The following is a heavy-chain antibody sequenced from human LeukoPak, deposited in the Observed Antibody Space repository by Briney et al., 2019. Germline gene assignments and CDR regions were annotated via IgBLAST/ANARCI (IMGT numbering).Heavy chain of an antibody. CDR1: GFTFSSYW. V-gene: IGHV3-74*01. D-gene: IGHD5-24*01. CDR3: ARGDGYNYFES. J-gene: IGHJ4*02. CDR2: INSDGSST. Sequence: GGSLRLSCAASGFTFSSYWMHWVRQAPGKGLVWVSRINSDGSSTSYADSVKGRFTISRNNSKNTLYLQMNSLRAEDTAVYYCARGDGYNYFESWGQGTLVTVSS.